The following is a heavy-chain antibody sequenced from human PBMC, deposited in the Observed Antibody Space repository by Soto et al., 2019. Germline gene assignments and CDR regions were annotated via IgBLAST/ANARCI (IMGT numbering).Heavy chain of an antibody. CDR1: GFTFSSSG. D-gene: IGHD6-19*01. CDR2: IWYDGSEK. V-gene: IGHV3-33*01. CDR3: ARGPYSGGFDY. Sequence: QVQLVESGGGVVQPGRSLRLSCAASGFTFSSSGMYWVRQAPGKGLEWVALIWYDGSEKYYADSVKGRFTISRDNSKNTLYLQMNSLRAEDTAVYYCARGPYSGGFDYWGQGTLVTVSS. J-gene: IGHJ4*02.